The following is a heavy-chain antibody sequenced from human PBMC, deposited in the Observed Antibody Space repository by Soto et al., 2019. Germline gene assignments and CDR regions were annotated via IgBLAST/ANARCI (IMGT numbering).Heavy chain of an antibody. CDR2: ISSSSSTI. V-gene: IGHV3-48*02. CDR3: ARGYDFWSGYFPPEGYYGMDV. D-gene: IGHD3-3*01. J-gene: IGHJ6*02. CDR1: GFTFSSYS. Sequence: GGSLRLSCAASGFTFSSYSMNWVRQAPGKGLEWVSYISSSSSTIYYADSVKGRFTISRDNAKNSLYLQMNSLRDEDTAVYYCARGYDFWSGYFPPEGYYGMDVWGQGTTVTVSS.